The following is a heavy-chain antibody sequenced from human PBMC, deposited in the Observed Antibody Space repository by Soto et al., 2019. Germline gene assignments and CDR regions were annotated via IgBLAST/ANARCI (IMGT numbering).Heavy chain of an antibody. CDR2: INPNSGGT. Sequence: ASVKVSCKASGYTFTGYYMHWVRQAPGQGLEWMGWINPNSGGTNYAQKFQGWVTMTGDTSISTAYMELSRLRSDDTAVYYCAREEGSTRYYYGMDVWGQGTTVTVSS. D-gene: IGHD1-1*01. CDR3: AREEGSTRYYYGMDV. CDR1: GYTFTGYY. V-gene: IGHV1-2*04. J-gene: IGHJ6*02.